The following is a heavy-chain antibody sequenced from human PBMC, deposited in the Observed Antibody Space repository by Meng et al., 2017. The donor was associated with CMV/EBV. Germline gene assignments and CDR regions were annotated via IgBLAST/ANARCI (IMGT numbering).Heavy chain of an antibody. J-gene: IGHJ4*02. Sequence: GESLKISCAASGFTFSSYAMHWVRQAPGKGLEWVAVISYGGSNKYYADSVKGRFTISRDNSKNTLYLQMNSLRAEDTAVYYCATEGYCSSTSCHIDYWGQGTLVTVSS. CDR2: ISYGGSNK. D-gene: IGHD2-2*02. V-gene: IGHV3-30*14. CDR1: GFTFSSYA. CDR3: ATEGYCSSTSCHIDY.